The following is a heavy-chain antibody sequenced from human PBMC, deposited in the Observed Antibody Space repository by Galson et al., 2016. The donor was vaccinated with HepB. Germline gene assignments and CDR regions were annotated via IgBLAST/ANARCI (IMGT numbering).Heavy chain of an antibody. CDR1: GFTLSNYV. J-gene: IGHJ6*02. CDR2: ISDSDGST. CDR3: AKDGSSSLRFLDLGRRKNYGMEV. V-gene: IGHV3-23*01. D-gene: IGHD3-3*01. Sequence: SLRLSCAASGFTLSNYVMSWVRQAPGKGLEWVSGISDSDGSTNYADSVKGRFTISRDNSKNTLYLQMNSLRDEDTAVYYCAKDGSSSLRFLDLGRRKNYGMEVWGQGTTVTVSS.